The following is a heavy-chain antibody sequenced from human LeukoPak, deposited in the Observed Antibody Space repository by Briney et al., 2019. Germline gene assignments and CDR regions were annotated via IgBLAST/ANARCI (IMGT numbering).Heavy chain of an antibody. D-gene: IGHD3-22*01. CDR3: ARDGFYYDSSGYTLPGYYFDY. J-gene: IGHJ4*02. CDR2: INPSGGST. V-gene: IGHV1-46*01. Sequence: ASVKVSCKASGYTFTSYYMHWVRQAPGQGLEWMGIINPSGGSTSYAQKFQGRVTMTRDTSTSTVYMELSSLRSEDTAVYYCARDGFYYDSSGYTLPGYYFDYWGQGTLVTASS. CDR1: GYTFTSYY.